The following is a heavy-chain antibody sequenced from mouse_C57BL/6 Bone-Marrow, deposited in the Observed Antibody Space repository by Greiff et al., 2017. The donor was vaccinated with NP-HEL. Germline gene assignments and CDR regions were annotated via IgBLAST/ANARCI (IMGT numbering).Heavy chain of an antibody. Sequence: EVQVVESGGGLVQPGGSLKLSCAASGFTFSDYYMYWVRQTPEKRLEWVAYISNGGGSTYYPDTVKGRFTISRDNAKNTLYLQMSRLKSEDTAMYYCARLGTAMDYWGQGTSVTVSA. CDR2: ISNGGGST. CDR1: GFTFSDYY. V-gene: IGHV5-12*01. D-gene: IGHD4-1*01. J-gene: IGHJ4*01. CDR3: ARLGTAMDY.